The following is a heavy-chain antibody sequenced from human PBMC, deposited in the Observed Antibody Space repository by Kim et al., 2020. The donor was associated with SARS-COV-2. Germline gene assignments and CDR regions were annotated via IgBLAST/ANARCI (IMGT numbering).Heavy chain of an antibody. D-gene: IGHD6-19*01. CDR2: ISSSGSTI. Sequence: GGSLRLSCAASGFTFSDYYMSWIRQAPGKGLEWVSYISSSGSTIYYADSVKGRFTISRDNAKNSLYLQMNSLRAEDTAVYYCARDLPGYSSGWYRGGHDAFDIWGQGTMVTVSS. CDR1: GFTFSDYY. CDR3: ARDLPGYSSGWYRGGHDAFDI. J-gene: IGHJ3*02. V-gene: IGHV3-11*01.